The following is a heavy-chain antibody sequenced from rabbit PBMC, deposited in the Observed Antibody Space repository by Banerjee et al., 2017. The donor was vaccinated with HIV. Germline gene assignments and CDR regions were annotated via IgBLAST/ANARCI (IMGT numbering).Heavy chain of an antibody. V-gene: IGHV1S47*01. Sequence: QEQLVESGGGLVQPEGSLTLTCTASGFSFSNAYYMCWVRQAPGKGPEWIACIDGGDGSTYYASWVNGRFTISRSTSLNTVTLQMTSLTAADTATYFCARDGVFYVSSAWGLTRLDLWGPGTLVTVS. CDR3: ARDGVFYVSSAWGLTRLDL. CDR1: GFSFSNAYY. J-gene: IGHJ3*01. CDR2: IDGGDGST. D-gene: IGHD4-1*01.